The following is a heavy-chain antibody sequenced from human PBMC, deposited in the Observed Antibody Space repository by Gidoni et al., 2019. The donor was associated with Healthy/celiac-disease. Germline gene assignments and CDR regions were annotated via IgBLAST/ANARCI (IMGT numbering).Heavy chain of an antibody. CDR1: GFTFSSYA. V-gene: IGHV3-30*01. CDR2: ISYDGSNK. Sequence: QVQLVESGGGVVQPGRSLRLSCAAYGFTFSSYAMHWVRQAPGKGLEWVAVISYDGSNKYYADSVKGRFTISRDNSKNTLYLQMNSLRAEDTAVYYCARGGGNKKFDYWGQGTLVTVSS. J-gene: IGHJ4*02. D-gene: IGHD3-16*01. CDR3: ARGGGNKKFDY.